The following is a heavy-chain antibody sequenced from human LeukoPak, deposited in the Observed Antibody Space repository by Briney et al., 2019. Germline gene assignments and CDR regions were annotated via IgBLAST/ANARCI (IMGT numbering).Heavy chain of an antibody. CDR3: ARGQGYSYGYSWFDP. Sequence: KPSETLSLTCAVSGGSISSNSYYWGWIRQPPGKGLEWIGSIYYSGSTYYNPSPKSRVTISVDTSKNQFSLKLSSVTAADTAVYYCARGQGYSYGYSWFDPWGQGTLATVSS. J-gene: IGHJ5*02. CDR1: GGSISSNSYY. V-gene: IGHV4-39*07. D-gene: IGHD5-18*01. CDR2: IYYSGST.